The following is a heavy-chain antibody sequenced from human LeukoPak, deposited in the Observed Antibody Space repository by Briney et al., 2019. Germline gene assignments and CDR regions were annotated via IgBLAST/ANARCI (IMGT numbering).Heavy chain of an antibody. Sequence: PGGSLGLSCAASGFTFSNDWLTWVRRAPGKGLEWVATIRQDGSEKYYMDSVKGRFTISRDNAKNSLYLQMNSLRVGDTAVYYCVRGRGHSGYDEFDYWGQGTLVTVSS. V-gene: IGHV3-7*03. CDR3: VRGRGHSGYDEFDY. CDR1: GFTFSNDW. CDR2: IRQDGSEK. D-gene: IGHD5-12*01. J-gene: IGHJ4*02.